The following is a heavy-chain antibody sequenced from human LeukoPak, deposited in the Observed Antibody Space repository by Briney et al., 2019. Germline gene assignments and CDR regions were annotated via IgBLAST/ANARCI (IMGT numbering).Heavy chain of an antibody. Sequence: ASVKVSCKASGGTFSSYAISWVRQAPGQGFEWMGGIIPIFGTANYAQKFQGRVTITTDESTSTAYMELSSLRSEDTAVYYCARGSYDILTGYYADYWGQGTLVTVSS. V-gene: IGHV1-69*05. D-gene: IGHD3-9*01. J-gene: IGHJ4*02. CDR1: GGTFSSYA. CDR3: ARGSYDILTGYYADY. CDR2: IIPIFGTA.